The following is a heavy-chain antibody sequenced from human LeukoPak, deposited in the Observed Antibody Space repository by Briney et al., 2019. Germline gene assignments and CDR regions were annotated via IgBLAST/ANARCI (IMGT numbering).Heavy chain of an antibody. V-gene: IGHV4-59*08. Sequence: TSETLSLTCTVSGGSISSYYWSWIRQPPGKGLEWIGYIYYSGSTNYNPSLKSRVTISVDTSKNQFSLKLSSVTAADTAVYYCASGQKYYDILTGYYYYYGMDVWGQGTTVTVSS. D-gene: IGHD3-9*01. CDR3: ASGQKYYDILTGYYYYYGMDV. CDR1: GGSISSYY. J-gene: IGHJ6*02. CDR2: IYYSGST.